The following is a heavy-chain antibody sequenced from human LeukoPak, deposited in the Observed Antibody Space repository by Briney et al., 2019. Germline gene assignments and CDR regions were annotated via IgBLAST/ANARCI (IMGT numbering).Heavy chain of an antibody. CDR1: GGSISSGSYY. Sequence: SETLSLTCTVSGGSISSGSYYWSWIRQPAGKGLEWIGRIYTSGSTNYNPSLKSRVTISVDTSKNQFSLKLSSVTAADTAVYHCAREVERYSSGWADYWGQGTLVTVSS. V-gene: IGHV4-61*02. CDR2: IYTSGST. J-gene: IGHJ4*02. CDR3: AREVERYSSGWADY. D-gene: IGHD6-19*01.